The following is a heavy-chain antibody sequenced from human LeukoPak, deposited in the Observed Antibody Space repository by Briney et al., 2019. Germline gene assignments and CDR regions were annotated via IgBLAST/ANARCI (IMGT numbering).Heavy chain of an antibody. CDR2: IYYSGST. V-gene: IGHV4-30-4*08. Sequence: SETLSLTCTVSGGSISSGDYYWSWIRQPPGKGLEWIGYIYYSGSTYYNPSLKSRVTISVGTSKNQFSLKLSSVTAADTAVYYCARAGYSGYELKDWGQGTLVTVSS. CDR3: ARAGYSGYELKD. CDR1: GGSISSGDYY. D-gene: IGHD5-12*01. J-gene: IGHJ4*02.